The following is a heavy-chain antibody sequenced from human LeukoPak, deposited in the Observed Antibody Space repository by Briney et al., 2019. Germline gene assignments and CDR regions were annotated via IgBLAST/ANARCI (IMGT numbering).Heavy chain of an antibody. V-gene: IGHV3-33*08. J-gene: IGHJ4*02. D-gene: IGHD1-26*01. Sequence: PGGSRRLSWAASGFTFSSYGMHWVRQAPGKGLEWVAVIWYDGSNKYYADSVKGRFTISRDNSKNTLYLQMNSLRAEDTAVYYCARALGATILYYFDYWGQGTLVTVSS. CDR2: IWYDGSNK. CDR1: GFTFSSYG. CDR3: ARALGATILYYFDY.